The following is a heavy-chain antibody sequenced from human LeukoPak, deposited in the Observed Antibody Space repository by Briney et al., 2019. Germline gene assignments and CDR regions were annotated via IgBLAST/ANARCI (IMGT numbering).Heavy chain of an antibody. V-gene: IGHV4-38-2*02. CDR3: ARASSGWYHWYFDY. D-gene: IGHD6-19*01. J-gene: IGHJ4*02. CDR1: GYSISSAYY. Sequence: SVTLSLTCTVSGYSISSAYYWGWIRQPPGKGLEWIGSIYHSGSTYYNPSLKSRVTISVDTSKNQFSLKLSSVTAADTAVYYCARASSGWYHWYFDYWGQGTLVTVSS. CDR2: IYHSGST.